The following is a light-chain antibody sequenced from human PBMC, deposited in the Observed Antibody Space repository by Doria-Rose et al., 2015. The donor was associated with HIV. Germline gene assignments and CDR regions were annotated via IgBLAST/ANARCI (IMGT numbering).Light chain of an antibody. CDR1: TGAVTSGYY. J-gene: IGLJ3*02. V-gene: IGLV7-43*01. Sequence: QSVGTKDTSLTLSPGGTVTLTCASSTGAVTSGYYPNWFQQKPGQPPRTLIYSTSYKHSWTPARFSGSLLGGKAALTLSGVQPEDEAEYYCLLYYGGTQGVFGGGTKLTVL. CDR3: LLYYGGTQGV. CDR2: STS.